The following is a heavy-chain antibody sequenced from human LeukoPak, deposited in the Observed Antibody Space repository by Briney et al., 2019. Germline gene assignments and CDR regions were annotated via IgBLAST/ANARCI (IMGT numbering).Heavy chain of an antibody. V-gene: IGHV3-53*01. CDR3: AKTRPLDSSSWSHGDY. CDR2: IYTGGNT. D-gene: IGHD6-13*01. Sequence: GSLRLSCAASGFTVDSNYLSWVRQAPGKGLEWVSTIYTGGNTYYAASVKGRFTISRDNSKNTLYLQMNSLRAEDTAVYYCAKTRPLDSSSWSHGDYWGQGTLVTVSS. CDR1: GFTVDSNY. J-gene: IGHJ4*02.